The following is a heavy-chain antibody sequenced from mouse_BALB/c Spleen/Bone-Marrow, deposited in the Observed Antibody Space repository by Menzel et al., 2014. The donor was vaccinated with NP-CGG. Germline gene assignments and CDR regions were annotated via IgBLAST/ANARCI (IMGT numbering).Heavy chain of an antibody. Sequence: EVQGVESGGGLVQPGGSLKLSCAASGLTFSSYIMSWVRQTPEKRLEWVAYISNGGDNTYYPDTVKGRFIISRDNAKNTLCLQMSSLKSEDTAMYYCVRHRYDGYYFDYWGQGTTLTVSS. CDR2: ISNGGDNT. V-gene: IGHV5-12-2*01. J-gene: IGHJ2*01. CDR1: GLTFSSYI. CDR3: VRHRYDGYYFDY. D-gene: IGHD2-14*01.